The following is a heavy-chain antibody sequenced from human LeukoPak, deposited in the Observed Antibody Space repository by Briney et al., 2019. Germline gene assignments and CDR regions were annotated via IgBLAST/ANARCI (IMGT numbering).Heavy chain of an antibody. Sequence: PGGSLRLSCAASGFTFSSYWMHWVRQAPGKGLVWVSSISGSGASTYYADSVKGRFTIYRDNSKNTQYLQMNSLKAEDAAIYYCSKDVGSRITARRAFDYSGQGSLVTVSS. D-gene: IGHD6-6*01. CDR2: ISGSGAST. CDR1: GFTFSSYW. J-gene: IGHJ4*02. V-gene: IGHV3-23*01. CDR3: SKDVGSRITARRAFDY.